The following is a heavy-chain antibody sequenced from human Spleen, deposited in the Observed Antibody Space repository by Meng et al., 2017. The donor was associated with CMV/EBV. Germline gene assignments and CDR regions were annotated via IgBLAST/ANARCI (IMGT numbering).Heavy chain of an antibody. D-gene: IGHD5-24*01. CDR3: ARLNFAMDV. CDR1: GFTFSDYY. V-gene: IGHV3-11*01. CDR2: ISSSGSSI. J-gene: IGHJ6*02. Sequence: GGSLRLSCAASGFTFSDYYMTWMRQLPGNGLEWVSYISSSGSSIYYADSVKGRFTISRDNAKNSLCLQMKSLRAEDTAVNYCARLNFAMDVWGQGTTVTVSS.